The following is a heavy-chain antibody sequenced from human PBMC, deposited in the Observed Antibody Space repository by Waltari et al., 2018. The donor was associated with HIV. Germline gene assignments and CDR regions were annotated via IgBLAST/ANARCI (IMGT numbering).Heavy chain of an antibody. CDR2: INPNRGGT. Sequence: QVQLVQSGAEVKKPGASVKVSCKASGYTFTGYYMHWARQAPGQGLEWMGWINPNRGGTNYAQKFQGRGTMTRDTSISTAYMELSRLRSDDTAVYYCARGPPYYYGLGSPGGGWFDPWGQGTLVTVSS. CDR3: ARGPPYYYGLGSPGGGWFDP. D-gene: IGHD3-10*01. CDR1: GYTFTGYY. V-gene: IGHV1-2*02. J-gene: IGHJ5*02.